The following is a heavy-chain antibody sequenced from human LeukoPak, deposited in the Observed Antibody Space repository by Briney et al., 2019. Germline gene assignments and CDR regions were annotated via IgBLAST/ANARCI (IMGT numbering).Heavy chain of an antibody. D-gene: IGHD6-6*01. CDR1: GFTFSDYS. Sequence: TGGSLRLSCAASGFTFSDYSIHWVRQTPGKGLEWVSSISGGGAYIYYADSMKGRFTISRDNAKNSLYLQMNSLRVKDTAVYYCARGQRGSSSSLWYFDHWGRGTLVSVSS. CDR2: ISGGGAYI. CDR3: ARGQRGSSSSLWYFDH. J-gene: IGHJ2*01. V-gene: IGHV3-21*01.